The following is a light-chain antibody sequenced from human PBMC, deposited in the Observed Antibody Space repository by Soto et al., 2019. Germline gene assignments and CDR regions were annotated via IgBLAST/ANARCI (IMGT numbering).Light chain of an antibody. CDR2: EVN. CDR3: NSYTYSTPYV. J-gene: IGLJ1*01. CDR1: SSDVGGYNY. V-gene: IGLV2-14*01. Sequence: QSALTQPASVSGSPGQSITLSCTGTSSDVGGYNYVSWYQQHPGKAPKLMIYEVNNRPSGVSNRFSGSKSGNTASLTISGLQAEDEADYYCNSYTYSTPYVFGTGTKLTVL.